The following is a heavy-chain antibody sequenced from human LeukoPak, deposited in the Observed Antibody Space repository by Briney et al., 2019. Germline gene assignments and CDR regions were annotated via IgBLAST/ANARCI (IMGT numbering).Heavy chain of an antibody. D-gene: IGHD3-16*02. V-gene: IGHV1-18*01. J-gene: IGHJ1*01. Sequence: ASVKVSCKASGYTFTSYGISWVRQAPGQGLEWMGWISAYNGNTNYAQKLQGRVTMTTDTSTSTAYMELRSLRSDDTAVYYCARDGGPYDYVWGSYRYRYFQHWGQGTLVTVSS. CDR2: ISAYNGNT. CDR3: ARDGGPYDYVWGSYRYRYFQH. CDR1: GYTFTSYG.